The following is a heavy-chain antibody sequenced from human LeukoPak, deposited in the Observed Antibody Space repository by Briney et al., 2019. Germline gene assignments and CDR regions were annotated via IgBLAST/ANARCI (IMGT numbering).Heavy chain of an antibody. CDR1: GFTFNSYA. CDR3: AKDWKFYYVSGSFFPDN. V-gene: IGHV3-23*01. J-gene: IGHJ4*02. D-gene: IGHD3-10*01. CDR2: ISNSGGST. Sequence: PGGSLRLSCAASGFTFNSYAMTWVRQAPGKGLEWVSTISNSGGSTYYADSVKGRFTISRDNSKNTLYLHMNSLIPEDTAVYFCAKDWKFYYVSGSFFPDNWGQGTLVTVSS.